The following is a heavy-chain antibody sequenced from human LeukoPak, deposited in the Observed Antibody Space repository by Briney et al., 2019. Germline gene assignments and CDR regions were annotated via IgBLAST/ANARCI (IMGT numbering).Heavy chain of an antibody. V-gene: IGHV3-64*01. CDR1: GFTFSSYA. CDR3: ARDPSSTDYDFWSGYWRYFDY. Sequence: GGSLRLSRAASGFTFSSYAMPWVRQAPGKGLEYVSAISSNGGSTYYANSVKGRFTISRDNSKNTLYLQMGSLRAEDMAVYYCARDPSSTDYDFWSGYWRYFDYWGQGTLVTVSS. D-gene: IGHD3-3*01. J-gene: IGHJ4*02. CDR2: ISSNGGST.